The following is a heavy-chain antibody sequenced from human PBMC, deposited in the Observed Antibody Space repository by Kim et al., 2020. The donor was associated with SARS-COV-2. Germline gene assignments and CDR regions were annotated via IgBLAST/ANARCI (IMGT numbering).Heavy chain of an antibody. Sequence: AQKVQGRVTMTEDTSTDTAYMELSSLRSEDTAVYYCATGAWIAAAGTFDYWGQGTLVTVSS. D-gene: IGHD6-13*01. V-gene: IGHV1-24*01. J-gene: IGHJ4*02. CDR3: ATGAWIAAAGTFDY.